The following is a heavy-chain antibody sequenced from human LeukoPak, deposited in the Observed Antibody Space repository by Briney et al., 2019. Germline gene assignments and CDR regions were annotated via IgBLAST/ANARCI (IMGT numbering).Heavy chain of an antibody. CDR2: IKGKIDGGTT. D-gene: IGHD3-9*01. CDR3: TTVGLYKILTGYYDDSFVM. CDR1: GLPFINAW. V-gene: IGHV3-15*01. J-gene: IGHJ3*02. Sequence: PGQSLRLSCAASGLPFINAWMSWVRQAPGKGLEWVGRIKGKIDGGTTDHAAPVKGRFTISRDDSKNTLYLQMNSVKTEDTAVYYCTTVGLYKILTGYYDDSFVMWGEGTVVTVSS.